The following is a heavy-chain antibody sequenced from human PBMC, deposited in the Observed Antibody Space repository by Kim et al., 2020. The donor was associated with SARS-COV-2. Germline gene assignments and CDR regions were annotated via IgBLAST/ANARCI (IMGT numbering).Heavy chain of an antibody. J-gene: IGHJ4*02. Sequence: SVKVSCKASGGTFSSYAVSWVRQAPGQGLEWMGGIIPLFGRTNYAQKFQCRVTITADKSTGTAYMDLSSRRSEDTAMYYCARGGGVVAVAGTGFYYWGQGALVTVSS. V-gene: IGHV1-69*06. CDR1: GGTFSSYA. CDR2: IIPLFGRT. CDR3: ARGGGVVAVAGTGFYY. D-gene: IGHD6-19*01.